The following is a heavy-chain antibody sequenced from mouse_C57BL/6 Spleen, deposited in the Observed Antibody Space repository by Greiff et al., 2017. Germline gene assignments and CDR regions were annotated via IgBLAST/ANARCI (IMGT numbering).Heavy chain of an antibody. V-gene: IGHV1-82*01. J-gene: IGHJ2*01. CDR3: AREGFGWYFDY. D-gene: IGHD2-3*01. CDR2: IYPGDGDT. Sequence: VQVVESGPELVKPGASVKISCKASGYAFSSSWMNWVKQRPGKGLEWIGRIYPGDGDTNYNGKFKGKATLTADKSSSTAYMQLSSLTSEDSAVYFCAREGFGWYFDYWGQGTTLTVSS. CDR1: GYAFSSSW.